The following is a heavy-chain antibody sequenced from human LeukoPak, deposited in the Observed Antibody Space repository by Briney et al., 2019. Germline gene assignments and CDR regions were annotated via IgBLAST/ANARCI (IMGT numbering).Heavy chain of an antibody. CDR2: ISAYNGNT. CDR3: ARGGGPHYYDSSGYLDY. V-gene: IGHV1-18*01. Sequence: ASVKVSCKASGYTFTSYGISWVRQAPGQGLEWMGWISAYNGNTNYAQKLQGRVTMTTDTSTSTAYMELRSLRSDDTAVYYCARGGGPHYYDSSGYLDYWGQGTLVTVSS. CDR1: GYTFTSYG. D-gene: IGHD3-22*01. J-gene: IGHJ4*02.